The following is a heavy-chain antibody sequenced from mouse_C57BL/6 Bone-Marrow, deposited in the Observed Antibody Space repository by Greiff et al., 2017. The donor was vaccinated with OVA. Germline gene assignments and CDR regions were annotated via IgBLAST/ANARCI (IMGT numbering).Heavy chain of an antibody. CDR1: GYTFTDYN. J-gene: IGHJ2*01. CDR3: ARKAITTVVAPFDY. CDR2: INPNNGGT. Sequence: VQLQQSGPELVKPGASVKIPCKASGYTFTDYNMDWVKQSHGKSLEWIGDINPNNGGTIYNQKFKGKATLTVDKSSSTAYMEIRSLTSEDTAVYYCARKAITTVVAPFDYWGQGTTLTVSS. D-gene: IGHD1-1*01. V-gene: IGHV1-18*01.